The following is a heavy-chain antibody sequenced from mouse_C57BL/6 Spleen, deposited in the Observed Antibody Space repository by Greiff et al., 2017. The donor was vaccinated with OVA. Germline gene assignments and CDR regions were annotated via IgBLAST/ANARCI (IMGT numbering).Heavy chain of an antibody. CDR1: GYAFSSSW. CDR2: IYPGDGDT. CDR3: ARGGEGYFDY. Sequence: VQLQQSGPELVKPGASVKISCKASGYAFSSSWMNWVKQRPGKGLEWIGRIYPGDGDTNYNGKFKGKATLTADKSSSTAYMQLSSLTSEDSAVYFCARGGEGYFDYWGQGTTLTVSS. J-gene: IGHJ2*01. V-gene: IGHV1-82*01.